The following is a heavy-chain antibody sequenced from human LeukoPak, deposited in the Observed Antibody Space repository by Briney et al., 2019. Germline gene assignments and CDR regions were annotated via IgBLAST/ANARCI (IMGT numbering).Heavy chain of an antibody. Sequence: SETLSLTCAVYGGSFSGYYWSWIRQPPGKGLEWIGEINHSGSTNYNPSLKSRVTISVDTSKNQFSLKLSSVTAADTAVYYCARGDATVVTYDYWGQGTLVTVSS. V-gene: IGHV4-34*01. CDR1: GGSFSGYY. J-gene: IGHJ4*02. CDR3: ARGDATVVTYDY. D-gene: IGHD4-23*01. CDR2: INHSGST.